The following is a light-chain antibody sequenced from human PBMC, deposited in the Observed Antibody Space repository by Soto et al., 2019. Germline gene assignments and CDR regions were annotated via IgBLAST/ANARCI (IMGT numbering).Light chain of an antibody. V-gene: IGKV1-5*03. Sequence: DIQMTQSPSTLSASVGDRVTITCPASHSISSWLAWYQQKPGKARKLLIYRASSLESGVPSRFSGSGSGTEFTLTISSLQPGDFATYYCQQYNSYSRTFGQGTKVDI. CDR2: RAS. CDR3: QQYNSYSRT. CDR1: HSISSW. J-gene: IGKJ1*01.